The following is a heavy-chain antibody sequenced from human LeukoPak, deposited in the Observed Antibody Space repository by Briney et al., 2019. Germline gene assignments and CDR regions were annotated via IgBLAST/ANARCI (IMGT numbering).Heavy chain of an antibody. J-gene: IGHJ4*02. D-gene: IGHD1-26*01. CDR3: ARSTSGGYYFDY. Sequence: GESLKISCKGSGYSFTTYWIGWVRQMPGKGLEWMGIVYPSDSNFRHSPSFQGRVTISADKSISTAYLQWSRLKASDTAMYYCARSTSGGYYFDYWGQGTLLTVSS. CDR2: VYPSDSNF. V-gene: IGHV5-51*01. CDR1: GYSFTTYW.